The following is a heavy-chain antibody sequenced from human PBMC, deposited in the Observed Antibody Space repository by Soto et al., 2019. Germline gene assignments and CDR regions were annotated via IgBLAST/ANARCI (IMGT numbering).Heavy chain of an antibody. Sequence: QVQLVQSGAEVKKPGASVKVSCKASGYTFTSYGISWVRQAPGQGLEWMGWISAYNGNTNYAQKLQGRVTMTTDTSTSTAYMELRSLRSDDTAVYYCARDEWGWQQPGSYRDKNFDYWGQGTLVTVSS. J-gene: IGHJ4*02. CDR2: ISAYNGNT. D-gene: IGHD6-13*01. V-gene: IGHV1-18*01. CDR1: GYTFTSYG. CDR3: ARDEWGWQQPGSYRDKNFDY.